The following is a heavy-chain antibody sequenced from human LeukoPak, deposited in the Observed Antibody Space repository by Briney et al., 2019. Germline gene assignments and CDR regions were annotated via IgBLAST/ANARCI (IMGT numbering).Heavy chain of an antibody. D-gene: IGHD2-2*01. J-gene: IGHJ6*03. V-gene: IGHV4-34*01. CDR2: INHSGST. Sequence: TSETLSLTCAVYGGSFSGYYWSWIRQPPGKGLEWIGEINHSGSTNYNPSLKSRVTISVDTSKNQFSLKLSSVTAADTAVYYCARGHNYCSSTSCYYYYYYYYMDVWGKGTTVTVSS. CDR3: ARGHNYCSSTSCYYYYYYYYMDV. CDR1: GGSFSGYY.